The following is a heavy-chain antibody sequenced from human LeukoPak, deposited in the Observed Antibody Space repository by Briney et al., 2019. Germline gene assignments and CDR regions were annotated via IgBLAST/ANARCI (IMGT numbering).Heavy chain of an antibody. Sequence: GGSLRLSCAASGFTFSSYAIHWVRQAPGKGLQYVSAISSNGGSTYYTNSVKGRFTISRDNSKNTLYLQMGSLRAEDMGVYYCARDHCTSTSCYTSFDYWGQGTLVTVSS. CDR1: GFTFSSYA. CDR2: ISSNGGST. V-gene: IGHV3-64*01. J-gene: IGHJ4*02. CDR3: ARDHCTSTSCYTSFDY. D-gene: IGHD2-2*02.